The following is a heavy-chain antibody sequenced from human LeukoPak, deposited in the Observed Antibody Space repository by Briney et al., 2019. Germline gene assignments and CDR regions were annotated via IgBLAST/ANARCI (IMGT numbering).Heavy chain of an antibody. CDR1: GGSISSSSYY. CDR3: ARQGGFGGSYYYFDY. J-gene: IGHJ4*02. CDR2: IYYSGST. Sequence: PSETLSLTCTVSGGSISSSSYYWGWIRQPPGKGLEWIGSIYYSGSTYYNPSLKSRVTISVDTSKNQFSLKLSSVTAADTAVYYCARQGGFGGSYYYFDYWGQGTLVSVSS. D-gene: IGHD1-26*01. V-gene: IGHV4-39*01.